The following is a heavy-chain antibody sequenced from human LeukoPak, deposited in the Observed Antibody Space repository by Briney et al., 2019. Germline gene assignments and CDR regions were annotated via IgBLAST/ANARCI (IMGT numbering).Heavy chain of an antibody. CDR3: AESLTPLNYDISNSNGMDV. Sequence: GGSLRLSCAASGFTFNNYVMHWVRQAPGKGLECVTLISYDGSNKYYADPVRGRFTISRDNSKNTLYLQMNSLRPEDTAVYYCAESLTPLNYDISNSNGMDVWGQGTTVTVSS. V-gene: IGHV3-30*18. J-gene: IGHJ6*02. CDR1: GFTFNNYV. CDR2: ISYDGSNK. D-gene: IGHD3-9*01.